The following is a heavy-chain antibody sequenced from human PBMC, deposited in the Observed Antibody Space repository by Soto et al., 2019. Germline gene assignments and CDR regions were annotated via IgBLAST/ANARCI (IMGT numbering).Heavy chain of an antibody. CDR1: GFTFSSYS. CDR3: ARSPPPPVAGTGVYYYYGMDV. D-gene: IGHD6-19*01. CDR2: ISSSSSTI. J-gene: IGHJ6*02. V-gene: IGHV3-48*02. Sequence: ESLKISCAASGFTFSSYSMNWVRQAPGKGLEWVSYISSSSSTIYYADSVKGRFTISRDNAKNSLYLQMNSLRDEDTAVYYCARSPPPPVAGTGVYYYYGMDVWGQGTTVTVSS.